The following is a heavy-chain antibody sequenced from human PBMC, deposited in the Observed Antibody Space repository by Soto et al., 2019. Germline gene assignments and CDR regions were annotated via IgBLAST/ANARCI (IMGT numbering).Heavy chain of an antibody. CDR2: INSDGSST. D-gene: IGHD2-21*02. V-gene: IGHV3-74*01. CDR3: ARDRCGGDCYSEYFDY. J-gene: IGHJ4*02. CDR1: GFTFSSYW. Sequence: GGSLRLSCAASGFTFSSYWMHWVRQAPGKGLVWVSRINSDGSSTSYADSVKGRFTISRDNAKNTLYLQMNSLRAEDTAVYYCARDRCGGDCYSEYFDYWGQGTLVTVSS.